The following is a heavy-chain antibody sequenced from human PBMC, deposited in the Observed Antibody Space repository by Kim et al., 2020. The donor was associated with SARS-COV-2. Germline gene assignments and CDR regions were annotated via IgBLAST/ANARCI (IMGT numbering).Heavy chain of an antibody. J-gene: IGHJ6*01. D-gene: IGHD3-22*01. Sequence: SETLSLTCAVYGGSFSGYYWSWIRQPPGKGLEWIGEINHSGSTNYNPSLKSRVTISVDTSKNQFSLKLSSVTAADMAVYYCARVVDSSGYYYPNSYYYG. CDR1: GGSFSGYY. CDR3: ARVVDSSGYYYPNSYYYG. CDR2: INHSGST. V-gene: IGHV4-34*01.